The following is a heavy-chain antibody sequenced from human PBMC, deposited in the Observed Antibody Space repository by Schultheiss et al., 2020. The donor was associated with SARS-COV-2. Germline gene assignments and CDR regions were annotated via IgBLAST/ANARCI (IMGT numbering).Heavy chain of an antibody. J-gene: IGHJ4*02. Sequence: GGSLRLSCAASGFTFSSYDMHWVRQATGKGLEWVSAIGTAGDTYYPGSVKGRFTISRDNSKNTLYLQMNSLRAEDTAVYYCVKQEGMMVVNPLDYWGQGTLVTVSS. V-gene: IGHV3-13*01. CDR1: GFTFSSYD. D-gene: IGHD2-8*01. CDR3: VKQEGMMVVNPLDY. CDR2: IGTAGDT.